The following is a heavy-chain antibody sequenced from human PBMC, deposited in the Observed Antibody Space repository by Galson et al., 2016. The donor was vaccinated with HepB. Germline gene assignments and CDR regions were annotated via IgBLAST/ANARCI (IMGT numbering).Heavy chain of an antibody. J-gene: IGHJ5*02. V-gene: IGHV4-31*03. Sequence: TLCLTCTVSGGSISSGDYYWSWIRQHPGKGLEWIGYIYYSGTTYYNPSLKSRVTISVDTSKNHFSLKLSSVTAAATAVYYCARGQYYGFWRGYSLSGNWFDPWGQGTLVTVSS. CDR1: GGSISSGDYY. CDR2: IYYSGTT. CDR3: ARGQYYGFWRGYSLSGNWFDP. D-gene: IGHD3-3*01.